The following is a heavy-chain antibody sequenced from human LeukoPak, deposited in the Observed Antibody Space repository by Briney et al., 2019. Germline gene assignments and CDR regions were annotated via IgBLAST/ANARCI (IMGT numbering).Heavy chain of an antibody. CDR2: INHSGST. J-gene: IGHJ6*02. CDR3: ARGLFGRAYDFWSGYPYGMDV. CDR1: GGSFSGYY. Sequence: SETLSLTCAVYGGSFSGYYWSWIRQPPGKGLEWIGEINHSGSTNYNPSLKSRVTISVDTSKNQFSLKLSSVTAADTAVYYCARGLFGRAYDFWSGYPYGMDVWGQGTTVTVSS. V-gene: IGHV4-34*01. D-gene: IGHD3-3*01.